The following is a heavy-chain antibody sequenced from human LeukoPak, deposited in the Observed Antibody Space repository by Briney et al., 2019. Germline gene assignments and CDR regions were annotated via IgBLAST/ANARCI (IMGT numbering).Heavy chain of an antibody. J-gene: IGHJ4*02. CDR2: INSDGSST. CDR1: GFAFSTYW. D-gene: IGHD3-9*01. Sequence: GGSLRLSCAASGFAFSTYWMHWVRQAPGMGLVWVSRINSDGSSTNYADSVKGRFTISRDNAENTVFLQMNSLRAEDTAVYYCARGWKTGEGPYWGQGSLVTVSS. V-gene: IGHV3-74*01. CDR3: ARGWKTGEGPY.